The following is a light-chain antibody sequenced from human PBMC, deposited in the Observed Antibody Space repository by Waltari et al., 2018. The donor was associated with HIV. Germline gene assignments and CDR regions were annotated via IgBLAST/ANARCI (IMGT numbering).Light chain of an antibody. CDR2: EVA. J-gene: IGLJ2*01. CDR3: CSYGSSATFVV. Sequence: HSALTQPSSESGSPGLSIPRSCTETSLGVGQFHLLNWYQHYGGKAPKLLIYEVAKRPSGISSRFSGSKSGNTASLTISDLQAEDEATYYCCSYGSSATFVVFGGGTRVTV. CDR1: SLGVGQFHL. V-gene: IGLV2-23*02.